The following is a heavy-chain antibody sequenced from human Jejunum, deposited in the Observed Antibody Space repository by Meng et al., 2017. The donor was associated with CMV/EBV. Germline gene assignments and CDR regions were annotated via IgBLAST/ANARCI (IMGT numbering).Heavy chain of an antibody. CDR1: NYA. J-gene: IGHJ4*02. V-gene: IGHV1-3*02. Sequence: NYAIHWVRQAPGQRLEWVGWSNAGNGNTKHSQEFQVRVTITRDTSASTAYMDLSSLTSDDTAVYYCARVGAFCSSTSCYNDPLLEYWGQGTLVTVSS. CDR3: ARVGAFCSSTSCYNDPLLEY. D-gene: IGHD2-2*02. CDR2: SNAGNGNT.